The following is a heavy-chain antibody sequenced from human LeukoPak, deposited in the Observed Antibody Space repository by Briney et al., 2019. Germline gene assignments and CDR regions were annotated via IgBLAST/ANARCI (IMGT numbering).Heavy chain of an antibody. CDR2: INPSGGST. CDR3: AREVRSDSSSSGDFDY. J-gene: IGHJ4*02. CDR1: GYTFTGYY. D-gene: IGHD6-6*01. Sequence: GASVKVSCKASGYTFTGYYMHWVRQAPGQGLEWMGIINPSGGSTSYAQKFQGRVTMTRDTSTSTVYMELSSLRSEDTAVYYCAREVRSDSSSSGDFDYWGQGTLATVSS. V-gene: IGHV1-46*01.